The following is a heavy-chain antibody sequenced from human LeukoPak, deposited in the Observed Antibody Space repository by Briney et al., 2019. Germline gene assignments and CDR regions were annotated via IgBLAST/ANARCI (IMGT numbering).Heavy chain of an antibody. D-gene: IGHD2-15*01. CDR3: ARAPPETRYCSGGSCYSLWGFDY. CDR2: IYYSGST. V-gene: IGHV4-59*01. Sequence: SETLSLTCTVSGGSISSYYWSWIRQPPGKGLEWIGYIYYSGSTNYNPSLKSRVTISVDTSKNQISLKLSSATAADTAVYYCARAPPETRYCSGGSCYSLWGFDYWGQGTLVTVSS. J-gene: IGHJ4*02. CDR1: GGSISSYY.